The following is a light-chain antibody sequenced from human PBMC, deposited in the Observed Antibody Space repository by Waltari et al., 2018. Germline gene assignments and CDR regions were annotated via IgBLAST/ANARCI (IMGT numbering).Light chain of an antibody. V-gene: IGKV1-9*01. CDR1: QGISSY. CDR2: AAS. J-gene: IGKJ4*01. Sequence: IQLTQSPSSLSASVGDRVTITCRASQGISSYLAGYQQKPGKAPKLLIYAASTLQSGVPSRFSGSGSGTDFTLTISSLQPEDFATYYCQQLNSYPFFGGGTKVEIK. CDR3: QQLNSYPF.